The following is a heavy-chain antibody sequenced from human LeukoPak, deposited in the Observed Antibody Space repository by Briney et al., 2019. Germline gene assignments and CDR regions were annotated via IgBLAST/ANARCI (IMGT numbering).Heavy chain of an antibody. CDR3: AKPLYDSSGLDY. Sequence: AGGSLRLSCAASGFTFSSYAMHWVRQAPGKGLEWVSVIYSGGSTYYADSVKGRFTISRDNSKNTLYLQMNSLRAEDTAVYYCAKPLYDSSGLDYWGQGTLVTVSS. D-gene: IGHD3-22*01. CDR2: IYSGGST. V-gene: IGHV3-66*04. CDR1: GFTFSSYA. J-gene: IGHJ4*02.